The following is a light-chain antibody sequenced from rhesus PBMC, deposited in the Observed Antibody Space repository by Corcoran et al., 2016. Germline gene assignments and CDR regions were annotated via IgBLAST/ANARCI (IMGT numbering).Light chain of an antibody. CDR1: QSVSSY. Sequence: EIVMTQSPATLSLSPGERDTLSCRASQSVSSYVAWYQQKPEQAPRLLIYGASSRATGLPDRFSGSGSGTAFTLTISSLEPEDFAVYYCQQYSNWPFTFGPGTKLDIK. V-gene: IGKV3S9*01. CDR2: GAS. J-gene: IGKJ3*01. CDR3: QQYSNWPFT.